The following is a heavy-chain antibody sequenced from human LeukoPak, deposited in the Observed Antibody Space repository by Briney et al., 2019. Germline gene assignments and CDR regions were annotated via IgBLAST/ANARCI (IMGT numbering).Heavy chain of an antibody. Sequence: ASVKVSCKASGGTFSSYAISWVRQAPGQGLEWMGGIIPIFGTANYAQKFQGRVTITADESTSTAYMELSSLGSEDAAVYYCARAGGYCSGGSCFDFQRWGQGTLVTVSS. V-gene: IGHV1-69*13. CDR1: GGTFSSYA. CDR3: ARAGGYCSGGSCFDFQR. CDR2: IIPIFGTA. D-gene: IGHD2-15*01. J-gene: IGHJ1*01.